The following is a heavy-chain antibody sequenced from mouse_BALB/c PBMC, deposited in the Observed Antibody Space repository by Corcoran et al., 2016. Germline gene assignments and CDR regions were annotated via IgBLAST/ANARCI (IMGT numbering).Heavy chain of an antibody. D-gene: IGHD4-1*01. J-gene: IGHJ4*01. CDR2: ISCYNGTT. CDR3: ARRTGTGAMDY. V-gene: IGHV1S34*01. Sequence: LVKTGASVKISYKASGYSFTGYYMHWVKQSHGKSLEWIGYISCYNGTTSYNQKFKGKATFTVDTSSSTAYMQFNSLTSEDSAVYYCARRTGTGAMDYWGQGTSVTVSS. CDR1: GYSFTGYY.